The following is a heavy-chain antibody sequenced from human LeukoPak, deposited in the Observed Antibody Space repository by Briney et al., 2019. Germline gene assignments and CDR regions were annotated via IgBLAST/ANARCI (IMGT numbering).Heavy chain of an antibody. CDR2: ISGRGGST. CDR3: AKGGTTGWDFDY. V-gene: IGHV3-23*01. Sequence: GGTLRLSCAASGFTFSSYGMSWVRQAPGRGLEWGSAISGRGGSTYYADSVKGRFTISRDNSKNTLYLQMNSLRAEDTAVYYCAKGGTTGWDFDYWGQGTLVTVSS. CDR1: GFTFSSYG. J-gene: IGHJ4*02. D-gene: IGHD1-1*01.